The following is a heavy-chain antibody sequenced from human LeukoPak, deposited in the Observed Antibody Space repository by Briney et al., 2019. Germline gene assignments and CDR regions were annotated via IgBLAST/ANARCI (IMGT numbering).Heavy chain of an antibody. Sequence: GGSLRHSCAASGITFSLYGMHWVRQVPGKGLEWVAFIRFDGGKSYYADSVRGRFAISRDNSKHMLYLQMNSLRAEDTAVYYCATDPPTTVITPSYFDYWGQGTLVTVSS. D-gene: IGHD4-23*01. CDR3: ATDPPTTVITPSYFDY. CDR2: IRFDGGKS. V-gene: IGHV3-30*02. CDR1: GITFSLYG. J-gene: IGHJ4*02.